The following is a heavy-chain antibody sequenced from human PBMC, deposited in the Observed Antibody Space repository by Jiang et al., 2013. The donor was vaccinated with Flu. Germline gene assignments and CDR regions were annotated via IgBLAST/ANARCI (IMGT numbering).Heavy chain of an antibody. V-gene: IGHV1-46*01. CDR2: INPSGGST. Sequence: YTFTSYYMHWVRQAPGQGLEWMGIINPSGGSTSYAQKFQGRVTMTRDTSTSTVYMELSSLRSEDTAVYYCARASPYCSSTSCYYYYGMDVWGQGTTVTVSS. CDR3: ARASPYCSSTSCYYYYGMDV. D-gene: IGHD2-2*01. CDR1: YTFTSYY. J-gene: IGHJ6*02.